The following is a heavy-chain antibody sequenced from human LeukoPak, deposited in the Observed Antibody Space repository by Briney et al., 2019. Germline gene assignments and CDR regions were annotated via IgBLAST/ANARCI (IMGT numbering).Heavy chain of an antibody. J-gene: IGHJ4*02. D-gene: IGHD3-3*01. V-gene: IGHV3-7*01. Sequence: GGSLRLSCAASGFTFSTYWMGWVRQAPGKGLEWVANIKQDGSEKYYVDSVTGRFTISRDNAKESLYLQMDSLRAEDTAVYYCASGFLDDFWSGHFWGQGTLVTVSS. CDR1: GFTFSTYW. CDR3: ASGFLDDFWSGHF. CDR2: IKQDGSEK.